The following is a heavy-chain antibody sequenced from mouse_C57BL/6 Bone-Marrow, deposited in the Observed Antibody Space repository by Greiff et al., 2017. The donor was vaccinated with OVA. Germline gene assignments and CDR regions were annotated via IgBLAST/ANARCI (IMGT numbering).Heavy chain of an antibody. CDR1: GYTFTSYG. J-gene: IGHJ1*03. Sequence: QVQLQQSGAELARPGASVKLSCKASGYTFTSYGISWVKQRTGQGLEWIGEIYPRSGNPYYNEKFKGKATLTADKSSSTAYMELRSLTSEDSAVYFCARLPYWYYDVWGTGTAVTVSS. CDR3: ARLPYWYYDV. V-gene: IGHV1-81*01. CDR2: IYPRSGNP.